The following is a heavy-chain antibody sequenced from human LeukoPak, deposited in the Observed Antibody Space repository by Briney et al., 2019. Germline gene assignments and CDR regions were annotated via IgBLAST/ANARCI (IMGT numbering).Heavy chain of an antibody. CDR2: IYYSGIT. V-gene: IGHV4-39*07. Sequence: SETLSLTCTVSGGSISNSDSYWGWIRQPPGKGLEWIGSIYYSGITYYNPSLKSRVTISVDTSKNQFSLKLSSVTAADTAVYYCARGSRHGGSYGYWGQGTLVTVSS. CDR3: ARGSRHGGSYGY. J-gene: IGHJ4*02. D-gene: IGHD1-26*01. CDR1: GGSISNSDSY.